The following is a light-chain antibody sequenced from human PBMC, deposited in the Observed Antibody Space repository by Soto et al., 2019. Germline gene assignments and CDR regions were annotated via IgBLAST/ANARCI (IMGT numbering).Light chain of an antibody. CDR2: DVS. V-gene: IGKV1-5*01. CDR1: QSLSSW. Sequence: DIQMTQSPSTLSASVGDRVTITCRASQSLSSWLAWYQQKPGKAPKLLIYDVSSLESGVPSRFSGSGSGTEFTLTISSLQPDDFATYYCQQYNTYSSVTFGQGTKVEIK. CDR3: QQYNTYSSVT. J-gene: IGKJ1*01.